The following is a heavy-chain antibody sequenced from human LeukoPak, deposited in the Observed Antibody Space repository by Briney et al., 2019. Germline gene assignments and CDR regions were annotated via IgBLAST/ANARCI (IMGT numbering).Heavy chain of an antibody. D-gene: IGHD2-15*01. J-gene: IGHJ3*01. Sequence: GESLKISCKVSGSSFTSYCIGWVRQLPGKGREWMGIIYPGDSGPTYSPSFQGQVPISVDNSTSNAYLQLSSLQASDTAMYCCGRGGHRGPLQDDVYVWGQGTMVTVST. CDR2: IYPGDSGP. V-gene: IGHV5-51*01. CDR3: GRGGHRGPLQDDVYV. CDR1: GSSFTSYC.